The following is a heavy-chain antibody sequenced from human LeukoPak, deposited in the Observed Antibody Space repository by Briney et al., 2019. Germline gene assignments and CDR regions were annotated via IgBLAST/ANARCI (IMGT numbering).Heavy chain of an antibody. J-gene: IGHJ4*02. Sequence: GGSLRLSCAASGFTFSSYAMSWVRQAPGKGLEWVSAISGSGGSTYYADSVKGRFTISRDNSKNTLYLQMKSLRAEDTAVYYCAKDQGSGGYVWGSYRYSLGSDYWGQGTLVTVSS. CDR1: GFTFSSYA. CDR3: AKDQGSGGYVWGSYRYSLGSDY. D-gene: IGHD3-16*02. CDR2: ISGSGGST. V-gene: IGHV3-23*01.